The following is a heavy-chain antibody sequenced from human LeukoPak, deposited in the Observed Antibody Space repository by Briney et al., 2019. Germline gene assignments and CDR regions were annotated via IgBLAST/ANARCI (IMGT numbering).Heavy chain of an antibody. Sequence: PSETLSLTCTVSGGSISSYYWSWIRRPPGKGLEWIGYIYHSGSTNYNPSLKSRVTISVDTSKNQFSQKLSSVTAADTAVYYCARSHYDSSGHVDYWGQGTLVTVSS. CDR3: ARSHYDSSGHVDY. V-gene: IGHV4-59*01. J-gene: IGHJ4*02. D-gene: IGHD3-22*01. CDR1: GGSISSYY. CDR2: IYHSGST.